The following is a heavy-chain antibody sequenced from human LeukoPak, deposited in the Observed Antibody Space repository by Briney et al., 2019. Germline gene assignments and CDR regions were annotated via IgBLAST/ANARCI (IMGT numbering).Heavy chain of an antibody. V-gene: IGHV4-34*01. D-gene: IGHD4-11*01. CDR2: INHSGTT. Sequence: PSQTLSLTCAVYTGSFNGYYWSWIRQSPGKGLEWIGEINHSGTTNYNPSLKSRVTMAVDTSKNQFSLKLSSVTAADTAMYYCARGGATVLAFDVWGQGTVVTVSS. J-gene: IGHJ3*01. CDR1: TGSFNGYY. CDR3: ARGGATVLAFDV.